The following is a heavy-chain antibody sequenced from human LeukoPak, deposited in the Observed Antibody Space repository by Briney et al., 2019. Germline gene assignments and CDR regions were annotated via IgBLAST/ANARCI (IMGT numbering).Heavy chain of an antibody. V-gene: IGHV3-21*01. J-gene: IGHJ3*02. D-gene: IGHD1-14*01. CDR2: IASSSRYM. CDR1: GFTFSSYG. CDR3: ARDVYHGAATSYLFDI. Sequence: GGSLRLSCAASGFTFSSYGMDWVRQAPGKGPEWVSSIASSSRYMYYADSVMARLTISRDNAENSLYLRMNTLRAEDTAMYYCARDVYHGAATSYLFDIWGQGTMVTVPS.